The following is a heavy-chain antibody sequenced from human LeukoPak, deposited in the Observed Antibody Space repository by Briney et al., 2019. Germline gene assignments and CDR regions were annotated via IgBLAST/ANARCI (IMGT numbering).Heavy chain of an antibody. CDR3: AKLSGDILTGYYLYYFDY. D-gene: IGHD3-9*01. CDR2: ISGSGGST. J-gene: IGHJ4*02. CDR1: GFTFSSYA. Sequence: PGGSLRLSCAASGFTFSSYAMSWVRQAPGKGLDWVSAISGSGGSTYYADSVKGRFTISRDNSKNTLYLQMNSLRAEDTAVYYCAKLSGDILTGYYLYYFDYWGQGTLVTVSS. V-gene: IGHV3-23*01.